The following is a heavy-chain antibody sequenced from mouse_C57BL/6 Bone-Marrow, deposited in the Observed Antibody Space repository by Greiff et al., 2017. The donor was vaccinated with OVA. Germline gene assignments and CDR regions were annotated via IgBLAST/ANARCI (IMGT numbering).Heavy chain of an antibody. CDR3: ARFWGHWYFDV. Sequence: VQLQQSGAELVRPGSSVKLSCKASGYTFTSYWMHWVKQRPIQGLEWIGNIDPSDSETHYNQKFKDKATLTVDQSSSTAYMQLSSLTSEDSAVYYCARFWGHWYFDVWGTGTTVTVSS. J-gene: IGHJ1*03. CDR2: IDPSDSET. V-gene: IGHV1-52*01. CDR1: GYTFTSYW.